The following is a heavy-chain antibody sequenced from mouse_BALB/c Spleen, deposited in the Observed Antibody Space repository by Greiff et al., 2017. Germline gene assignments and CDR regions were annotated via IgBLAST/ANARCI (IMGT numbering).Heavy chain of an antibody. CDR1: GYSITSDYA. D-gene: IGHD2-14*01. J-gene: IGHJ4*01. CDR3: AREVRRAMDY. V-gene: IGHV3-2*02. Sequence: EVQLQESGPGLVKPSQSLSLTCTVTGYSITSDYAWNWIRQFPGNKLEWMGYISYSGSTSYNPSLKSRISITRDTSKNQFFLQLNSVTTEDTATYYCAREVRRAMDYWGQGTSVTVSS. CDR2: ISYSGST.